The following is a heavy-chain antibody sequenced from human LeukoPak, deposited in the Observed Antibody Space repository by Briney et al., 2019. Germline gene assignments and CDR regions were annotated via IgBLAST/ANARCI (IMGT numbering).Heavy chain of an antibody. V-gene: IGHV3-30*01. CDR2: ISYDGSNK. J-gene: IGHJ4*02. Sequence: PGRSLRLSCAASGFTFSSYAMHWVRQAPGKGLEWVAVISYDGSNKYYADSVKGRFTISRDNSKNTLYLQMNGLRAEDTAVYYCAREQTRVEMATISRIFDYWGQGTLVTVSS. CDR1: GFTFSSYA. D-gene: IGHD5-24*01. CDR3: AREQTRVEMATISRIFDY.